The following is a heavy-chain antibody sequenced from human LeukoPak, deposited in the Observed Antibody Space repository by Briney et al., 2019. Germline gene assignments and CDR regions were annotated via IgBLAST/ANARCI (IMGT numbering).Heavy chain of an antibody. V-gene: IGHV3-48*04. CDR2: ISSSGSTI. Sequence: GSLRLSCAASGFTFSTYAMAWVRQAPGKGLEWVSYISSSGSTIYYADSVKGRFTISRDNAKNSLYLQMNSLRAEDTAVYYCARALYYYDSSGYSAYWGQGTLVTVSS. CDR3: ARALYYYDSSGYSAY. J-gene: IGHJ4*02. D-gene: IGHD3-22*01. CDR1: GFTFSTYA.